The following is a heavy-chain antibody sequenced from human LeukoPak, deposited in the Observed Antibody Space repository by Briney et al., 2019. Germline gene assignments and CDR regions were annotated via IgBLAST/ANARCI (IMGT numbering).Heavy chain of an antibody. J-gene: IGHJ4*02. D-gene: IGHD3-10*01. V-gene: IGHV3-7*01. CDR1: GFTFSTYW. CDR2: IKQDGSEK. CDR3: SREDYFGSGSPAY. Sequence: GGSLRLSCAASGFTFSTYWMSWVRQAPGKGLEWVANIKQDGSEKHYVDSVKGRFTISRDNTNNSLFLQMDSLRAEDTASYYCSREDYFGSGSPAYWGQGTLVTVSS.